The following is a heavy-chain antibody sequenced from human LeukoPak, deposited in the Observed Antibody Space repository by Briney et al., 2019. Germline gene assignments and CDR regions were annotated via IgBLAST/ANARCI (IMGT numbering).Heavy chain of an antibody. CDR1: GGSFSGYY. CDR3: ARQRWIPRGYFDY. Sequence: SETLSLTCAVYGGSFSGYYWSWIRQPPGKGLEWIGEINHSGSTNYNPSLKSRVTISVDTSKNQFSLKLSSVTAADTAVYYCARQRWIPRGYFDYWGQGTLVTVSS. D-gene: IGHD5-18*01. CDR2: INHSGST. J-gene: IGHJ4*02. V-gene: IGHV4-34*01.